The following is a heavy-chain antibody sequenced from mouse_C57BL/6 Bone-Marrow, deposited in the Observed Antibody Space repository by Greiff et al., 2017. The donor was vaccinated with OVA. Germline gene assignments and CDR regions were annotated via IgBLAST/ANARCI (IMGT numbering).Heavy chain of an antibody. CDR2: ISSGGSYT. J-gene: IGHJ4*01. Sequence: EVMLVESGGDLVKPGGSLKLSCAASGFTFSSYGMSWVRQTPDKRLEWVATISSGGSYTYYPDSVKGRFTISRDNAKNTLYLQMSRLKSEDTAMYYCARHLYGYAMDYWGQGTSVTVSS. D-gene: IGHD1-1*01. CDR1: GFTFSSYG. V-gene: IGHV5-6*01. CDR3: ARHLYGYAMDY.